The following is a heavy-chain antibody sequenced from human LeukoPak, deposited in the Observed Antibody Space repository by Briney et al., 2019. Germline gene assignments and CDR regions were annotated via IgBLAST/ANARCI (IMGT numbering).Heavy chain of an antibody. Sequence: GGSLRLSCAASGFTFSSYAMSWVRQAPGKGLEWVSAISGSGGSTYYADSVKGRFTISRDNPKNTLYLQMNSLRAEDTAVYYCAKSIAAAGYAFDIWGQGTMVTVSS. V-gene: IGHV3-23*01. D-gene: IGHD6-13*01. CDR2: ISGSGGST. CDR1: GFTFSSYA. CDR3: AKSIAAAGYAFDI. J-gene: IGHJ3*02.